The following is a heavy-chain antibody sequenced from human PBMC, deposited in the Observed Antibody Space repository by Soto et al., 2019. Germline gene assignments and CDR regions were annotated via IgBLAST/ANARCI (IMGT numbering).Heavy chain of an antibody. V-gene: IGHV4-39*07. D-gene: IGHD1-20*01. J-gene: IGHJ3*02. CDR2: ISYSGIT. CDR3: AGGIVLYTQDAFDI. CDR1: GGSIGSGPYY. Sequence: SETLSLSCTVSGGSIGSGPYYWGWIRQPPGKGLEWIGSISYSGITYYNPSLQSRFTISRDNTKNSLYLQMHSLTAEDTAVYYCAGGIVLYTQDAFDIWGQGTMVTVSS.